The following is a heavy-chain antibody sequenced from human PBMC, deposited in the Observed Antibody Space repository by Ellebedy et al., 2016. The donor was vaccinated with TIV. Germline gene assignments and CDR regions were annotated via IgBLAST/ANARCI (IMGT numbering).Heavy chain of an antibody. CDR1: GYIFTSYG. D-gene: IGHD2-2*01. V-gene: IGHV1-18*01. J-gene: IGHJ4*02. Sequence: AASVTVSCKASGYIFTSYGISWVRQAPGRGLEWMGWISGINGKTNYAQKFQGRVTVTIDTSTNTAYMELRSLRSDDTAVYYCARVPQYSTSWLNYWGQGTLVTVSS. CDR3: ARVPQYSTSWLNY. CDR2: ISGINGKT.